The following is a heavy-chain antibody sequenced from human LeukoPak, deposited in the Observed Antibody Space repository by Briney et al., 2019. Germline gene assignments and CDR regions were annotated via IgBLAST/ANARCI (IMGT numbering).Heavy chain of an antibody. Sequence: GGSLRLSCAASGLTFSSYWMSWVRQAPGKGLEWVANIKEDGSEKNYVDSVKGRFTISRDNAKNSLYLQMNSLRADDTAVYYCTRAGGLVRGVHYYYYMDVWGKGTTVTISS. CDR3: TRAGGLVRGVHYYYYMDV. D-gene: IGHD3-10*01. CDR1: GLTFSSYW. V-gene: IGHV3-7*01. J-gene: IGHJ6*03. CDR2: IKEDGSEK.